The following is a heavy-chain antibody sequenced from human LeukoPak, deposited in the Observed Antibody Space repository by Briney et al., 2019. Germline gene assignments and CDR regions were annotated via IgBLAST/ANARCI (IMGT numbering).Heavy chain of an antibody. CDR1: GFTFSSYS. J-gene: IGHJ4*02. V-gene: IGHV3-23*01. CDR3: AKVPKQLLVGSRGYYCDS. D-gene: IGHD6-13*01. CDR2: ISGSGDRR. Sequence: PGGSLRLSCAASGFTFSSYSMNWVRQAPGKGLEWVSAISGSGDRRNYADAVKGRFTFSRDISKHTLHLPLQRLRAEDTAVYYCAKVPKQLLVGSRGYYCDSWGQGTLVTVSS.